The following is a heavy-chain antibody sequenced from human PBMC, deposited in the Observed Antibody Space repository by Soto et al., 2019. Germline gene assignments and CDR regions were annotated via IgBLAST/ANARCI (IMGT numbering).Heavy chain of an antibody. CDR1: GYTFTNHG. V-gene: IGHV1-18*01. CDR2: ISANNGDT. Sequence: QVQLVQSGAEVKKPEASVQVSCKASGYTFTNHGISWVRQAPGQGLEWLGWISANNGDTNYAQKFQGRVTVTTDTSMSTGYMELRSLRSEDTAGYYCARMVRGSNIDYYHYMDVWSKGTTVTVSS. D-gene: IGHD3-10*01. J-gene: IGHJ6*03. CDR3: ARMVRGSNIDYYHYMDV.